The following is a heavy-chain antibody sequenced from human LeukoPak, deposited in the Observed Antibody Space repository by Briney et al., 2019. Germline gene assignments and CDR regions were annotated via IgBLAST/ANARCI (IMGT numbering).Heavy chain of an antibody. CDR3: ALDILTGLLDY. J-gene: IGHJ4*02. V-gene: IGHV1-46*03. CDR1: GYTFTGHY. D-gene: IGHD3-9*01. Sequence: ASVKVSCKASGYTFTGHYMHWVRQAPGQGLEWMGIINPSGGSTSYAQKFQGRVTMTRDTSTSTVYMELSSLRSEDTAVYYCALDILTGLLDYWGQGTLVTVSS. CDR2: INPSGGST.